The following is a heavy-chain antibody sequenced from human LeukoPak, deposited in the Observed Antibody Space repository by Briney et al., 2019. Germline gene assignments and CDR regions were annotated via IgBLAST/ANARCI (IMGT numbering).Heavy chain of an antibody. Sequence: GGSLRLSCAASGFTFSSYAMHWVRQAPGKGLEYVSAISSNGGSTYYADSVKGRFTISRDNSKNTLYLQMNSLRAEDTAVYYCARAPSMIVVAPGAFDIWGQGTMVTVSS. J-gene: IGHJ3*02. D-gene: IGHD3-22*01. V-gene: IGHV3-64*04. CDR3: ARAPSMIVVAPGAFDI. CDR1: GFTFSSYA. CDR2: ISSNGGST.